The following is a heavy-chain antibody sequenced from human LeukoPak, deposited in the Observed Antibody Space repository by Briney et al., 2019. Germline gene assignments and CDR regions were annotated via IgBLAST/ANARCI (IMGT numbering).Heavy chain of an antibody. CDR3: AGRLGYCSGGNCPTTDY. V-gene: IGHV3-53*01. Sequence: GGSLRLSCAASGFTVSSNYMNWVRQAPGKGLEWVSVIYSGGSPYYADSVKGRFTISRDNSKNTLYLQMNSLRAEDTAVYYCAGRLGYCSGGNCPTTDYWGQGTLVTVSS. D-gene: IGHD2-15*01. CDR1: GFTVSSNY. CDR2: IYSGGSP. J-gene: IGHJ4*02.